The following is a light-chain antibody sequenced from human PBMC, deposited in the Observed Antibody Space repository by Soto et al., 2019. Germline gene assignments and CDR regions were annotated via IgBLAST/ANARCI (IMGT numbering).Light chain of an antibody. CDR1: QSISSW. Sequence: DIQMTQSPSTLSASVGDRVTITCRASQSISSWLAWYQQKPGKAPKLLIYDASSLESGVPSRFSGSGSETEFTLTISSLQPDDFAPYYCQQYNSYWTFGQGTKVDIK. V-gene: IGKV1-5*01. J-gene: IGKJ1*01. CDR3: QQYNSYWT. CDR2: DAS.